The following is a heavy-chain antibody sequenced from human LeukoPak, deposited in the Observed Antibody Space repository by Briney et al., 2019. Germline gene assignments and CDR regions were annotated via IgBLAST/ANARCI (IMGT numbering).Heavy chain of an antibody. CDR1: GFTFSSYW. J-gene: IGHJ4*02. CDR2: IKQDGSEK. D-gene: IGHD6-25*01. CDR3: ARAETSYSSGVY. V-gene: IGHV3-7*01. Sequence: GGSMILFCAASGFTFSSYWLSWFRQDPAKGLEWVANIKQDGSEKYYVDSVKGRFTISRDNAKNSLYLQMNSLRAEDTAVYYCARAETSYSSGVYWGQGTLVTVSS.